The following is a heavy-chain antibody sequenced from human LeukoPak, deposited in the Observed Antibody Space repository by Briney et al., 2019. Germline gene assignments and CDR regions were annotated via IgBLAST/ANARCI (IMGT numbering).Heavy chain of an antibody. CDR3: ARHADSSDFSV. Sequence: SETLSLTCAVSGYSISSGYYWGWIRQPPGKGLEWIGSIYHSGSTYYNPSLKSRVTISVDTSKNQFSLKLSSVTAADTAVYYCARHADSSDFSVWGQGTLVTVSS. CDR1: GYSISSGYY. J-gene: IGHJ4*02. D-gene: IGHD3-22*01. CDR2: IYHSGST. V-gene: IGHV4-38-2*01.